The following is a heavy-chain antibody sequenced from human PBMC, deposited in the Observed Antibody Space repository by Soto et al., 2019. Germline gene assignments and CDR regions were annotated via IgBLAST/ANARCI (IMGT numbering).Heavy chain of an antibody. J-gene: IGHJ6*02. D-gene: IGHD3-22*01. CDR1: GFTFSSYA. V-gene: IGHV3-30-3*01. CDR2: ISYDGSNK. Sequence: GGSLRLSCAASGFTFSSYAMHWVRQAPGKGLEWVAVISYDGSNKYYADSVKGRFTISRDNSKNTLYLKMNSLRAEDTAVYYCARVDDVSSFYYYYYGMDVWGQGTTVPVSS. CDR3: ARVDDVSSFYYYYYGMDV.